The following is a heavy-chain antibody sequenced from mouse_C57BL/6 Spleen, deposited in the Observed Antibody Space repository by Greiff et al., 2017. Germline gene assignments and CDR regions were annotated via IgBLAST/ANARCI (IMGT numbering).Heavy chain of an antibody. CDR3: ARGGYDYSNYWYFDV. V-gene: IGHV5-4*01. CDR1: GFTFSSYA. D-gene: IGHD2-5*01. CDR2: ISDGGSYT. Sequence: EVHLVESGGGLVKPGGSLKLSCAASGFTFSSYAMSWVRQTPEKRLEWVATISDGGSYTYYPDNVKGRFTISRDTAKNNLYLQMSHLKSEDTAMYYCARGGYDYSNYWYFDVGGTGTTVTVSS. J-gene: IGHJ1*03.